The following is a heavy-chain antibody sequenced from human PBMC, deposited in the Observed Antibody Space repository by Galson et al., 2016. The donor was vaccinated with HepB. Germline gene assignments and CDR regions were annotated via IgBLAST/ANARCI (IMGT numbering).Heavy chain of an antibody. J-gene: IGHJ4*02. V-gene: IGHV3-30*18. CDR1: GFTFRTYG. Sequence: SLRLSCAGSGFTFRTYGMHWVRQAPGKGLEWVAMIFHDGNNKYYADSVKGRFTISRDNSGNTVYLQMNSLRAEDTAVYSCAKDRGSFSGYCDYWGQGTLVTVSS. CDR3: AKDRGSFSGYCDY. CDR2: IFHDGNNK. D-gene: IGHD1-26*01.